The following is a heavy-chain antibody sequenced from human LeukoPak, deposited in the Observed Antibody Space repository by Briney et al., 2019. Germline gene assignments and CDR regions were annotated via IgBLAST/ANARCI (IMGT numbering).Heavy chain of an antibody. CDR3: ARGGRGSAAVVAPRSFDI. CDR1: GFTVSGIH. J-gene: IGHJ3*02. D-gene: IGHD3-22*01. CDR2: TYTGGNS. Sequence: GGSLRLSCAASGFTVSGIHMVWVRQAPGKGLEWVSVTYTGGNSYYADSVKGRFIISRDISKNTLYLQMNSLRAEDSALYYCARGGRGSAAVVAPRSFDIWGQGTMVTVSS. V-gene: IGHV3-53*01.